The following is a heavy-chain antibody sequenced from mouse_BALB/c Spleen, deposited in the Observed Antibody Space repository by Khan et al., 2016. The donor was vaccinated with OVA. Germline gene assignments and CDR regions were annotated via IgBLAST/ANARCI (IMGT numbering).Heavy chain of an antibody. D-gene: IGHD1-1*01. J-gene: IGHJ3*02. CDR1: GYSFTTYY. CDR3: ARLGSTSWFGY. Sequence: VQLKQSGPELMKPGASVKISCKASGYSFTTYYIHWVKQSHGKTLEWIGYIDPFNGGSTYNQKFKGKATLTVDKSSSPAYMHLSSLTSEDSAVXYCARLGSTSWFGYWGQGTLVTVSA. V-gene: IGHV1-31*01. CDR2: IDPFNGGS.